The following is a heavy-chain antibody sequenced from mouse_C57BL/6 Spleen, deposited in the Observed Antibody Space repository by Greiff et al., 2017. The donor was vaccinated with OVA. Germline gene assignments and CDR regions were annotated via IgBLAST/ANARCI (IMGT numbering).Heavy chain of an antibody. CDR2: ISDGGSYT. J-gene: IGHJ4*01. CDR3: ARGEGVYYAMDY. CDR1: GFTFSSYA. Sequence: EVKLMESGGGLVKPGGSLKLSCAASGFTFSSYAMSWVRQTPEQRLAWVATISDGGSYTYYPDNVKGRFTISRDNAKNNLYLQMSHLKSEDTAMYYCARGEGVYYAMDYGGQGTSVTVAS. V-gene: IGHV5-4*03.